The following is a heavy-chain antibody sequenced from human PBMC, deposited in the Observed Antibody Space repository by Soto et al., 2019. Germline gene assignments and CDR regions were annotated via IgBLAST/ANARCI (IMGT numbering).Heavy chain of an antibody. Sequence: QVQLVESGGGVVQPGRSLRLSCAASGFTFSSYAMHWVRQAPGKGLEWVAVISYDGSNKYYADSVKGRFTISRDNSKNTLYLQMNSLRAEDTAVYYCAREETYYYDSSGPGWFDPWGHGTLVTVSS. CDR2: ISYDGSNK. CDR3: AREETYYYDSSGPGWFDP. J-gene: IGHJ5*02. D-gene: IGHD3-22*01. CDR1: GFTFSSYA. V-gene: IGHV3-30-3*01.